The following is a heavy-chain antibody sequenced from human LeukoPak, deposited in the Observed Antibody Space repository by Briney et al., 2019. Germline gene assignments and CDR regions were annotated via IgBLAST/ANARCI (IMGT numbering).Heavy chain of an antibody. D-gene: IGHD5-12*01. CDR2: ISGSSSYI. J-gene: IGHJ4*02. V-gene: IGHV3-21*01. Sequence: PGGSLRLSCAASGFTFSSYTMNWVRQAPGKGLEWVSSISGSSSYIYYADSVKGRFTISRDNAKNSLYLQMNSLRAEDTAVYYRARGRLRTPDYWGQGTLVTVSS. CDR1: GFTFSSYT. CDR3: ARGRLRTPDY.